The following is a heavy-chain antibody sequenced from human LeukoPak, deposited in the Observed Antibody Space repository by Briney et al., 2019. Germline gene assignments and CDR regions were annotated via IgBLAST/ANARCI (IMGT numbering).Heavy chain of an antibody. CDR1: GFPFGTYS. Sequence: GGSLRLSRAASGFPFGTYSMNWVRQAPGKRLEWVSSISSSPPYIFYADSVKGRFTISRDNAKNSLYLQMNSLTVEDTAIYYCARDSSSSCCPLDLWGQGTLVTVSS. D-gene: IGHD2-2*01. J-gene: IGHJ5*02. V-gene: IGHV3-21*01. CDR2: ISSSPPYI. CDR3: ARDSSSSCCPLDL.